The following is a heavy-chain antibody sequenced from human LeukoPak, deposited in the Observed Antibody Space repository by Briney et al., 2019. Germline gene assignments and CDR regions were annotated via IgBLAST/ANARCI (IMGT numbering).Heavy chain of an antibody. V-gene: IGHV4-39*07. D-gene: IGHD1-26*01. CDR1: GGSISSSSYY. J-gene: IGHJ5*02. Sequence: SETLSLTCTVSGGSISSSSYYWGWIRQPPGKGLEWIGSIYYSGSTYYNPSLKSRVTISVDTSKNQFSLKLSSVTAAATAVYYCASSYSGSYNWFDPWGQGTLVTVSS. CDR3: ASSYSGSYNWFDP. CDR2: IYYSGST.